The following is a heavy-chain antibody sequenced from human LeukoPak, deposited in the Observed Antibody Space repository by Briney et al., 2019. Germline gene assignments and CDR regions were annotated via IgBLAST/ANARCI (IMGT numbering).Heavy chain of an antibody. Sequence: ASVKVSCKASGYTFTSYYMHWVRQAPGQGLEWMGIINPSGGSTSYAQKFQGRVTMTRDTSTSTVYMELSSLRSDDTAVYYCARATYYDILTGYYYYFDYWGQGTLVTVSS. V-gene: IGHV1-46*01. CDR1: GYTFTSYY. D-gene: IGHD3-9*01. J-gene: IGHJ4*02. CDR2: INPSGGST. CDR3: ARATYYDILTGYYYYFDY.